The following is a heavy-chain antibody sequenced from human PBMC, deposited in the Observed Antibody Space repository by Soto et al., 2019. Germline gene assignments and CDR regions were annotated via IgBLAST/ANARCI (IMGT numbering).Heavy chain of an antibody. J-gene: IGHJ4*02. CDR3: ARRPLVRGIIPYYFDS. Sequence: PSETLSLTCTVSGGSINNSSFYWGWVRQPPGKRQKWIGSIYYSGSAYYNPSLKSRLTISVDTSKNQFSLNLSSVTAADTAVYFCARRPLVRGIIPYYFDSWGQGTLVTVSS. CDR1: GGSINNSSFY. D-gene: IGHD3-10*01. CDR2: IYYSGSA. V-gene: IGHV4-39*01.